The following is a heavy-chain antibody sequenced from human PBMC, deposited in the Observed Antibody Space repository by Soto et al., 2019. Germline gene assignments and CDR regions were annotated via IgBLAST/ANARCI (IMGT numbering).Heavy chain of an antibody. J-gene: IGHJ4*02. V-gene: IGHV1-8*02. Sequence: QVQLVQSGAEVKKPGASVKVSCKASGYIFTSYDINWVRQATGQRLEWMGWMNPNSGNAGSVQKFQGRVTMTRNTSMGTAYMELSSLRSEDTAVYYCARSLRGYSFAGSWGQGTLVSVSS. CDR3: ARSLRGYSFAGS. D-gene: IGHD5-18*01. CDR1: GYIFTSYD. CDR2: MNPNSGNA.